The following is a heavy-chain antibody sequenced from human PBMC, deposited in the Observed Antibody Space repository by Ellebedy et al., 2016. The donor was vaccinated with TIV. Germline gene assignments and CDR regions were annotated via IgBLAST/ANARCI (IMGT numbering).Heavy chain of an antibody. D-gene: IGHD6-19*01. J-gene: IGHJ4*02. V-gene: IGHV2-5*02. Sequence: SGPTLVKPTQTLTLTCTFSGFSLSTSGVGVGWIRQPPGKALEWLALIYWDDVKRYSPSLKNRLTIAKDTSKNEVVLTLTNVDPTDTATYHCGHTGPFIAVAPEFDLWGQGALVTVSS. CDR3: GHTGPFIAVAPEFDL. CDR2: IYWDDVK. CDR1: GFSLSTSGVG.